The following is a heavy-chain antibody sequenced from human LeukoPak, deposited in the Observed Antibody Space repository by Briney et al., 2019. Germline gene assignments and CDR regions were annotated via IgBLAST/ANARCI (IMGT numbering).Heavy chain of an antibody. CDR1: GFTFRNAW. Sequence: GGSLRLSCAASGFTFRNAWMSWVRLAPGKGLEWVSAISGSGGSTYYADSVKGRFTISRDNSKNTLYLQMNSLRAEDTAVYYCAKNAQWLVRVYYYYYMDVWGKGTTVTVSS. V-gene: IGHV3-23*01. J-gene: IGHJ6*03. D-gene: IGHD6-19*01. CDR3: AKNAQWLVRVYYYYYMDV. CDR2: ISGSGGST.